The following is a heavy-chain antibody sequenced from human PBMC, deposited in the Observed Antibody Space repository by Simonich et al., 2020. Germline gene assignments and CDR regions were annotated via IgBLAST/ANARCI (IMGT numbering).Heavy chain of an antibody. Sequence: EVQLVESGGGLVKPGGSLRLSCAASGFTFSSYSMNWVRQAPGKGLEWVSSISSSSSYIYYADSGKGRFTISRDNAKNSLDLQRNSLRAEDTAVYYCARWIAVAGTGAYGMDVWGQGTTVTVSS. V-gene: IGHV3-21*01. CDR1: GFTFSSYS. D-gene: IGHD6-19*01. CDR2: ISSSSSYI. CDR3: ARWIAVAGTGAYGMDV. J-gene: IGHJ6*02.